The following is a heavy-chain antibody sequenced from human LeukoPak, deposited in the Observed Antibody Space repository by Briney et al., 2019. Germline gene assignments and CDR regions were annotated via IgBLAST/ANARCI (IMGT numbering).Heavy chain of an antibody. CDR2: IYYSGST. J-gene: IGHJ4*02. Sequence: SETLSLTCTVSGGSISSYYWSWIRQPPGKGLEWIGYIYYSGSTNYNPSLKSRVTISVDTSKNQFSLKLSSVTAADTAVYYCARHGGGWYYYWGQGTLVTVSS. D-gene: IGHD1-14*01. V-gene: IGHV4-59*08. CDR1: GGSISSYY. CDR3: ARHGGGWYYY.